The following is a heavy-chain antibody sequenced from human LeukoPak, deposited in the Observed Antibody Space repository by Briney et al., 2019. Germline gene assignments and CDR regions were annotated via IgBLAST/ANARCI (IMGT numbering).Heavy chain of an antibody. J-gene: IGHJ4*02. Sequence: RGSLTLSAPATGCTFSIYAMPWFRQPPGKGLDWVAVISYDGSNKYYADSVKGRFTISRDNSKNTLYLQMNSLRAEDTAVYYCERDCRDYGDLIDYWGQGTLVTVSS. D-gene: IGHD4-17*01. CDR2: ISYDGSNK. CDR1: GCTFSIYA. CDR3: ERDCRDYGDLIDY. V-gene: IGHV3-30*04.